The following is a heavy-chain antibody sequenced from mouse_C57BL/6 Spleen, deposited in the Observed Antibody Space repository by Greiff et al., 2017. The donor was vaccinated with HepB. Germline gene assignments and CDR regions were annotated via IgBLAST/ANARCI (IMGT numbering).Heavy chain of an antibody. CDR1: GFSLTSYG. V-gene: IGHV2-6*03. CDR2: IWSDGST. Sequence: VKLQESGPGLVAPSQSLSITCTASGFSLTSYGVHWVRQPPGKGLEWLVVIWSDGSTTYNSALKSRLSISKDNSKSQVFLKMNSIQTDDTAMYYCARGYGRAMDYWGQGTSVTVSS. D-gene: IGHD1-1*01. CDR3: ARGYGRAMDY. J-gene: IGHJ4*01.